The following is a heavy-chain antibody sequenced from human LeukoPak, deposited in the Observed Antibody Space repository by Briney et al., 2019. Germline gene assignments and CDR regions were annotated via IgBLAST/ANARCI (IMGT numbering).Heavy chain of an antibody. CDR3: ARERGLELLDC. V-gene: IGHV1-18*04. Sequence: ASVKVSCKASGYTFTSYGISWVRQAPGQGLEWMGWISAYNGNTNYAQKFQGRVTMTTDTSTSTAYMEVRSLTSDDTAVYYCARERGLELLDCWGQGTLVTVSS. J-gene: IGHJ4*02. D-gene: IGHD1-7*01. CDR1: GYTFTSYG. CDR2: ISAYNGNT.